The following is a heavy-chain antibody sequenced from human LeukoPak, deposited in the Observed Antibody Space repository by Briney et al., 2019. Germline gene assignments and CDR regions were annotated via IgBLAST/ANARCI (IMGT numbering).Heavy chain of an antibody. Sequence: GGSLRLSCAASGFTFSSYSMSWARQAPGKGLEWVANIKQDGSEKYYVDSVKGRFTLSRDNAKNSLYLQMNSLRADDTAVYYCAFIAFGSSGWYYFDYWGQGTLVTVSS. J-gene: IGHJ4*02. CDR2: IKQDGSEK. CDR3: AFIAFGSSGWYYFDY. D-gene: IGHD6-19*01. V-gene: IGHV3-7*01. CDR1: GFTFSSYS.